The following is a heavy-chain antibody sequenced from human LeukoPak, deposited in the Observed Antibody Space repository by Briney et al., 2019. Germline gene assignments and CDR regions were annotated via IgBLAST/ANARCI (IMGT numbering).Heavy chain of an antibody. CDR2: INSDGSIT. D-gene: IGHD2-8*01. V-gene: IGHV3-74*01. CDR3: AKEYDGY. CDR1: GFTFTTYW. Sequence: GESLRLSCAASGFTFTTYWMHWVRQAPGKGLVWVSHINSDGSITSYADSVKGRFTISRDNAKNTLYLQMNSLRAEDTAVYYCAKEYDGYWGQGTLVTVSS. J-gene: IGHJ4*02.